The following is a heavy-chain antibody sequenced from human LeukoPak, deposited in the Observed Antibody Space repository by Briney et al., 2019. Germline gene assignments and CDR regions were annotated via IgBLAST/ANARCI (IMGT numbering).Heavy chain of an antibody. J-gene: IGHJ6*03. CDR2: ISYDGSNK. V-gene: IGHV3-30*18. CDR1: GFTFSSYG. Sequence: GGSLRLSCAASGFTFSSYGMHWVRQAPGKGLEWVAVISYDGSNKYYADSVRGRFTISRDNSKNTLYLQMNSLRAEDTAVYYCAKNYGTTNYYYMDVWGKGTTVTISS. CDR3: AKNYGTTNYYYMDV. D-gene: IGHD3-10*01.